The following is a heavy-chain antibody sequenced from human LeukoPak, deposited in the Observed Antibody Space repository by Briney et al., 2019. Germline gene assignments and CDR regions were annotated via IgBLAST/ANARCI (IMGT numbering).Heavy chain of an antibody. CDR1: GFTFSSYA. CDR2: ISGSGGSI. V-gene: IGHV3-23*01. Sequence: GGSLLLSCAASGFTFSSYAMSGGRQATGKGREGVSAISGSGGSIYYADSGKGRFTISSDNSKNTLYLQMKSLRPEDTAVYYCAKGRNTNWPDYFDFWGQGTLVTVSS. CDR3: AKGRNTNWPDYFDF. D-gene: IGHD1-1*01. J-gene: IGHJ4*02.